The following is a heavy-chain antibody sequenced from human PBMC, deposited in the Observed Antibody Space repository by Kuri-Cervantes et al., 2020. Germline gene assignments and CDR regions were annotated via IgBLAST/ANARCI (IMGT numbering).Heavy chain of an antibody. Sequence: GESLKISCAASGFTVSSNYMSWVRQAPGKGLEWVAVISYDGSNKYYADSVKGRFTISRDNSKNTLYLQMNSLRAEDTAVYYCAKLSRDGYNEFDYWGQGTLVTVSS. J-gene: IGHJ4*02. CDR2: ISYDGSNK. CDR3: AKLSRDGYNEFDY. CDR1: GFTVSSNY. V-gene: IGHV3-30*18. D-gene: IGHD5-24*01.